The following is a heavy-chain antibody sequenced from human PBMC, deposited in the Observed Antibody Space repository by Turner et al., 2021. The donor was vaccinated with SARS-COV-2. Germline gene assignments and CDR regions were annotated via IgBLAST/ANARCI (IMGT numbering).Heavy chain of an antibody. CDR2: MNPDSGNT. D-gene: IGHD2-2*01. J-gene: IGHJ2*01. Sequence: QVQLVQSGAEVKKPGASVKVSCKASGYTFTSYDINWVRQATGQGLEWMGLMNPDSGNTAYAQKFQCRVTIPRNTSISTAYMELSSLRSEDTAVYYCARGGYCSSTSCSPYWYFDLWGRGTLVTVSS. V-gene: IGHV1-8*03. CDR3: ARGGYCSSTSCSPYWYFDL. CDR1: GYTFTSYD.